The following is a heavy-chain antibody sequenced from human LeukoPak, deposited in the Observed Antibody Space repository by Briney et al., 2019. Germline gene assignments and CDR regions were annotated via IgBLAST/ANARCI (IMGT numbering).Heavy chain of an antibody. CDR3: ARETEEIYSPSWGPYDYRYNMDV. J-gene: IGHJ6*03. CDR2: ISSSSSTI. V-gene: IGHV3-48*01. Sequence: GGSLRLSCAASGFTFSSYSMNWVRQAPGKGLEWVSYISSSSSTIYIADSVKGRFTISRDNAKNSLYLQMNSLRAEDTAVYYCARETEEIYSPSWGPYDYRYNMDVWGRGTTVTVSS. D-gene: IGHD6-13*01. CDR1: GFTFSSYS.